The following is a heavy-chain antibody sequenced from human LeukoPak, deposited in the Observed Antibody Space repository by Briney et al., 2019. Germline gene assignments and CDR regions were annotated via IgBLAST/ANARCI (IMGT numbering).Heavy chain of an antibody. CDR3: ASVGITMIVDY. D-gene: IGHD3-22*01. Sequence: GGSLRLSCAASGFTFTSYSMNWVRQAPGKGLEWVSTISGGGGSTYYADSVKGRFTISRDNSKNTLYLQMNSLRAEDTAVYYCASVGITMIVDYWGQGTLVTVSS. CDR1: GFTFTSYS. V-gene: IGHV3-23*01. J-gene: IGHJ4*02. CDR2: ISGGGGST.